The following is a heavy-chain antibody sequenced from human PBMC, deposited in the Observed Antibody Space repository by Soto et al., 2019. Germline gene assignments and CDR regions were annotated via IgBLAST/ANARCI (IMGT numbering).Heavy chain of an antibody. CDR1: GFTFSTYA. J-gene: IGHJ5*01. CDR2: ISGSGGTT. CDR3: AKWEDCSGGTCYGDS. V-gene: IGHV3-23*01. D-gene: IGHD2-15*01. Sequence: EVQLLESGGGLVQPGGSLRLSCAASGFTFSTYAMSWVRQAPGKGLEWVSAISGSGGTTHYADSVKGRFTISRDNSKNPLYLQMNGLRAEDTAIYYCAKWEDCSGGTCYGDSWGQGSLVTVSS.